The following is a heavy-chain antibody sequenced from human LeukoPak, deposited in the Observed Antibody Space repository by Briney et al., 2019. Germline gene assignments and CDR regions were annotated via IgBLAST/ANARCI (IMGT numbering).Heavy chain of an antibody. CDR1: GFTFDDYG. D-gene: IGHD3-3*01. J-gene: IGHJ4*02. CDR3: QYYDFWSGYYD. V-gene: IGHV3-20*04. CDR2: INWNGGGT. Sequence: GGSLRLSWAASGFTFDDYGMSWVRQAPGKGREWVAGINWNGGGTGYADSVKGRFTISRDNAKNSLYLQMNSLRAEDTALYYCQYYDFWSGYYDWGQGTLVTVSS.